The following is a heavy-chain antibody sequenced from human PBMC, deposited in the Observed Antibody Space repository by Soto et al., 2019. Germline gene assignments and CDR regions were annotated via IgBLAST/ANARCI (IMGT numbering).Heavy chain of an antibody. J-gene: IGHJ4*02. CDR1: GFTLNTYG. CDR2: ISYDGSNE. CDR3: ARDRWEVLGGDY. Sequence: QVQLVESGGGVVQPGRSLRLSCVASGFTLNTYGIHWVRQAPGKGLEWLALISYDGSNEYYTDSVKGRFSISRDNSKNTVYLQMNSLKDEDTAVYYCARDRWEVLGGDYWGQGTLVTVSS. D-gene: IGHD1-26*01. V-gene: IGHV3-30-3*01.